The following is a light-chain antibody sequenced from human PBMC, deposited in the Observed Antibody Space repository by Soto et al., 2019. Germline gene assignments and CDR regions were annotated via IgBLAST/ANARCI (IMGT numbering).Light chain of an antibody. CDR2: DVS. CDR3: CSYAGSYTWV. J-gene: IGLJ3*02. V-gene: IGLV2-11*01. Sequence: QSVLTQPRSVSASPGQSVTISCTGTTSDVGGYNYVSWYQQHPGQAPKLMIYDVSKRPSGVPDRFSGSKSGNTASLTISGLQAEDEADYYCCSYAGSYTWVFGGGTK. CDR1: TSDVGGYNY.